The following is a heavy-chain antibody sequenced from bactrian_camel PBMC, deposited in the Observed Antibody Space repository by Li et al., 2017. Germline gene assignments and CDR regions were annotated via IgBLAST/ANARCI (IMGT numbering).Heavy chain of an antibody. Sequence: VQLVESGGGSAQTGGSLNLSCAASGFTFGDYTMRWVRQAPGLEREVVATIRDGGSGSKYGDSVKGRFTISQDVPKRTLYLQMNSLKPEDTAVYYCAADLGWCGSAPLQRQFRNWGQGTQVTVS. CDR1: GFTFGDYT. CDR2: IRDGGSGS. V-gene: IGHV3S31*01. CDR3: AADLGWCGSAPLQRQFRN. J-gene: IGHJ4*01. D-gene: IGHD6*01.